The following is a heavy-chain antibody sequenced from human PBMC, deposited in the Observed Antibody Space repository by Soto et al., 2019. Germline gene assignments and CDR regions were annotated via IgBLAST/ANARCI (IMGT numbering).Heavy chain of an antibody. D-gene: IGHD3-10*01. CDR2: ILNDGSNR. V-gene: IGHV3-33*05. CDR3: ARDDEYSGNGMDV. J-gene: IGHJ6*02. Sequence: QVQLVESGGGVVQPGRSLRLSCAASGFTFSNYGMHWVRQAPGKGLEWVAVILNDGSNRYNADSVKDRFTISRDNSKNTLYLQMNRLRAEDTAVYYCARDDEYSGNGMDVWGQGTTVTVS. CDR1: GFTFSNYG.